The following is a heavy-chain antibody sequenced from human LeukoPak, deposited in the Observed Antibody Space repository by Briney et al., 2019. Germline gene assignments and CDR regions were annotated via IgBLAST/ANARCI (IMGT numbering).Heavy chain of an antibody. CDR3: ARSTYCGGDCPFDY. CDR2: IDWDDDK. CDR1: GFSLSTSKMR. D-gene: IGHD2-21*02. Sequence: SGPALVKPTQTLTLTSTFSGFSLSTSKMRVGWIRQPPGKALEWLARIDWDDDKFYSTSLKTRLTISKDTSKNQVVLTMTNMDPVDTATYFCARSTYCGGDCPFDYWGQGTLVTVSS. J-gene: IGHJ4*02. V-gene: IGHV2-70*04.